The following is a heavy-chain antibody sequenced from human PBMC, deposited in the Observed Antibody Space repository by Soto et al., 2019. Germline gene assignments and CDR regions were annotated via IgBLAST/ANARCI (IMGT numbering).Heavy chain of an antibody. CDR3: ARDMTGYYVIYDY. Sequence: PGGSLRLSCAVSGVILSGDYMSWVRQAPERGLEWLSYISSSGSYTNYADSVRGRFTISRDNADNSLYLQMDSLRAEDTAVYFCARDMTGYYVIYDYWGQGTQVTVSS. D-gene: IGHD3-9*01. J-gene: IGHJ4*02. CDR1: GVILSGDY. V-gene: IGHV3-11*05. CDR2: ISSSGSYT.